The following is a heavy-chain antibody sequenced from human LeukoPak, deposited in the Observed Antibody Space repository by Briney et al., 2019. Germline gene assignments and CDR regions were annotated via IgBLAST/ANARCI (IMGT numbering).Heavy chain of an antibody. CDR2: IYSSGSA. Sequence: PSETLSLTCTVSGGSISGYYWSWVRQPAGKGLEWIGRIYSSGSANYNPSLKSRVTMSVDTSNNQFSLELTSVSAADTAVYYCAREYGDLDYWGQGTLVTVSS. V-gene: IGHV4-4*07. D-gene: IGHD4-17*01. CDR1: GGSISGYY. CDR3: AREYGDLDY. J-gene: IGHJ4*02.